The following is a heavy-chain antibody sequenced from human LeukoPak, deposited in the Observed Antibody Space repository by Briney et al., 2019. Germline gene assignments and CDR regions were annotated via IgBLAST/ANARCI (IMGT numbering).Heavy chain of an antibody. V-gene: IGHV1-2*02. CDR1: GYTFTSYG. D-gene: IGHD3-22*01. CDR2: INAKTGGT. J-gene: IGHJ4*02. CDR3: ARGSADSRGYYEYYYDY. Sequence: ASVKVSCKASGYTFTSYGISWVRQAPGQGLEWMGWINAKTGGTNYAQKFQGRVTMSRDTSTRTVYLELSGLRADDTAEYFCARGSADSRGYYEYYYDYWGQGTLVTVSS.